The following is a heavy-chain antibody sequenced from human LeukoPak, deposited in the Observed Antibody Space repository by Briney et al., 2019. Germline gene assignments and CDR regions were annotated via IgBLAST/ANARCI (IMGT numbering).Heavy chain of an antibody. D-gene: IGHD6-19*01. J-gene: IGHJ4*02. CDR3: ARDLSSGWEDYFDY. Sequence: ASLKVSCKASGYTFTSYDINWVRQATGQGPEWKGWMNPNSGNTGYAQKFQGRVTITRNTSISTAYMELSSLRSEDTAVYYCARDLSSGWEDYFDYWGQGTLVTVS. CDR2: MNPNSGNT. CDR1: GYTFTSYD. V-gene: IGHV1-8*03.